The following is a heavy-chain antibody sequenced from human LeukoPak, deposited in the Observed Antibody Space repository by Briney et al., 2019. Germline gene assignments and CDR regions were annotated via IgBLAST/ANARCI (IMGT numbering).Heavy chain of an antibody. Sequence: ASVKVSCKASGGTFSSYAISWVRQAPGQGLEWMGRIIPIFGTSNYAQKFQGRVTITTDESTSTAYMELSSLRSEDTAVYYCARLSNNNYYYYMDVWGKGTTVTVSS. CDR3: ARLSNNNYYYYMDV. J-gene: IGHJ6*03. CDR2: IIPIFGTS. CDR1: GGTFSSYA. D-gene: IGHD4-11*01. V-gene: IGHV1-69*05.